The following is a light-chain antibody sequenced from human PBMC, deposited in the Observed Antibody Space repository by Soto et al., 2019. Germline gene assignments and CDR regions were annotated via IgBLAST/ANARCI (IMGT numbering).Light chain of an antibody. CDR1: QSVSSTY. V-gene: IGKV3-20*01. J-gene: IGKJ5*01. CDR3: QQYNNWPPT. CDR2: GAS. Sequence: EIVLTQSPGTLSLSPGERATLSCRASQSVSSTYLAWYRHKPGQAPRLLIYGASSRAAGIPDRFSGSGSGTDFTLTISRLEPEDFAVYYCQQYNNWPPTFGQGTRLEIK.